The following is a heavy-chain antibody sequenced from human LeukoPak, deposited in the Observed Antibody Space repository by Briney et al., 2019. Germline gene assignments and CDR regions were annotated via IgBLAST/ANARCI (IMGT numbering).Heavy chain of an antibody. CDR2: IIPIFGTA. CDR1: GGTFSSYA. CDR3: AGSYDSSGYYYSGYDY. D-gene: IGHD3-22*01. J-gene: IGHJ4*02. V-gene: IGHV1-69*13. Sequence: GASVKVSCKASGGTFSSYAISWVRQAPGQGLEWMGGIIPIFGTANYAQKFQGRVTITADESTSTAYMELSSLRSEDTAVYYCAGSYDSSGYYYSGYDYWGQGTLVTVSS.